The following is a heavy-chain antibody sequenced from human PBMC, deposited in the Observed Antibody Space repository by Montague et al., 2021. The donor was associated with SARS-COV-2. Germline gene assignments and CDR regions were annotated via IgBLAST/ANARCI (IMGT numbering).Heavy chain of an antibody. Sequence: SEIRSLTCTVSGGSISSSSYYWGWIRQPPGKGLEWIGSIYYSGSTYYDPSLKSRVTISVDTSKNQFSLKLSSVTAADTAVYYCATYYDILSGYYIDAFDIWGQGTMVTVSS. D-gene: IGHD3-9*01. J-gene: IGHJ3*02. CDR1: GGSISSSSYY. V-gene: IGHV4-39*01. CDR3: ATYYDILSGYYIDAFDI. CDR2: IYYSGST.